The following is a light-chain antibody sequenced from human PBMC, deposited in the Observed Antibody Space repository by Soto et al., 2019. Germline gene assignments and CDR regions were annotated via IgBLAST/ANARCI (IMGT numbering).Light chain of an antibody. Sequence: EIVLTQSPGTLSLSPGERATLSCRASQSVGSNYLAWYQQKPGQAPRLLIYGGSSRATGIPARFSGSGSGTEFTLTIGRLEPEDFAVYYCHQYGISPPRTFGQGTKVDIK. CDR1: QSVGSNY. J-gene: IGKJ1*01. CDR2: GGS. V-gene: IGKV3-20*01. CDR3: HQYGISPPRT.